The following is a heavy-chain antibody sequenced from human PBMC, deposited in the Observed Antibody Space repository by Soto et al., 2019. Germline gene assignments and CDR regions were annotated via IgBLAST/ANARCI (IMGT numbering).Heavy chain of an antibody. D-gene: IGHD6-19*01. J-gene: IGHJ4*02. CDR3: ARRAYSSGWYFDY. Sequence: SVTLSLTCSVSGCSISSSSYYWGWSRQPPWKGLEWLGSIYYSGSTYYNPSLKSRVTISVDTSKNQFSLKLSSVTAADTAVYYCARRAYSSGWYFDYWGQGTLVTVS. CDR1: GCSISSSSYY. V-gene: IGHV4-39*01. CDR2: IYYSGST.